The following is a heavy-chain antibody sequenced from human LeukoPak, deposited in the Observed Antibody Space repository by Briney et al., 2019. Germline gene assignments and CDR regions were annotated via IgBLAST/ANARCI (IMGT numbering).Heavy chain of an antibody. Sequence: PSETLSLTCTVSGGSISSGSYYWSWIRQPAGKGLEGIGRIYTSGSTNYNPSLKSRVTISVDTSKTQFSLKLSSVTAADTAVYYCAREIAVAGTPDAFDIWGQGTMVTVSS. V-gene: IGHV4-61*02. CDR3: AREIAVAGTPDAFDI. J-gene: IGHJ3*02. CDR1: GGSISSGSYY. CDR2: IYTSGST. D-gene: IGHD6-19*01.